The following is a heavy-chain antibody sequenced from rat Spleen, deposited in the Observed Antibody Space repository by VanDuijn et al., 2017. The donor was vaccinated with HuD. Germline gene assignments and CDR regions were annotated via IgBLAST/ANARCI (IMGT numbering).Heavy chain of an antibody. CDR2: ISYDHNT. Sequence: EVQLVESGGGLVQPGRSLKLSCAASGFTFSDYNMAWGRQAPKTGLEWVATISYDHNTHHRDSVKGRFIISRDNAKSTLYLQMDSLRSEDTATYYCARQELRRLYWFAYWGQGTLVTVSS. CDR3: ARQELRRLYWFAY. CDR1: GFTFSDYN. V-gene: IGHV5-7*01. J-gene: IGHJ3*01. D-gene: IGHD1-11*01.